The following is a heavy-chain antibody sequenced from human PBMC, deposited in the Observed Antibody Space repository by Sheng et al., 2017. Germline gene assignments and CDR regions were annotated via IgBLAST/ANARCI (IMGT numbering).Heavy chain of an antibody. CDR1: GGSFSGYY. D-gene: IGHD2-2*01. Sequence: QVQLQQWGAGLLKPSETLSLTCAVYGGSFSGYYWSWIRQPPGKGLEWIGEINHSGSTNYNPSLKSRVTISVDTSKNQFSLKLSSVTAADTAVYYCARGGPLRDIDCSSTSCFFDYWGQGTLVTVSS. CDR2: INHSGST. V-gene: IGHV4-34*01. CDR3: ARGGPLRDIDCSSTSCFFDY. J-gene: IGHJ4*02.